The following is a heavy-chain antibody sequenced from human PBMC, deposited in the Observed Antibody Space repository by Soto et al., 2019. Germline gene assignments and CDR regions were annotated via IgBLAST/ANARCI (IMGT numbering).Heavy chain of an antibody. V-gene: IGHV5-10-1*01. J-gene: IGHJ5*01. CDR1: GYNFTAFC. CDR3: ARVHKNWFDS. CDR2: IDPSDSYT. Sequence: GESLKISCKASGYNFTAFCIHWVLQMPGKGLEWLGKIDPSDSYTNYSPSFEGHVTISTDNSITTAYLQWSSLRASDTALYFCARVHKNWFDSWAQGTMVTVSS.